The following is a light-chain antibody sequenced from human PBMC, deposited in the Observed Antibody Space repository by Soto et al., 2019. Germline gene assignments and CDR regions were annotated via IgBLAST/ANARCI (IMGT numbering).Light chain of an antibody. J-gene: IGLJ3*02. Sequence: QSALTQPPSVSGAPGQRVTISCTGSSSNIGAGHDVHWYQHLPGTAPKLLIYGNSNRPSGVPDRFSGSKSGTSASLAITGLQAEDEADYYCQSYDSSLSGWVFGGGTKLTVL. CDR3: QSYDSSLSGWV. V-gene: IGLV1-40*01. CDR2: GNS. CDR1: SSNIGAGHD.